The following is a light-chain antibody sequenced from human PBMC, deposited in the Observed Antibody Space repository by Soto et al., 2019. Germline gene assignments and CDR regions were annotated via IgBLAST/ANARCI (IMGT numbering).Light chain of an antibody. Sequence: DIQMTQSPSSLSASVGDRVTTTCRASQSISSYLNWYQQKPGKAPKLLIYAASNLQSGVPSRFSGSGSATDFTLTISSLQPEDFATYYCQQSYSTPRTFGQGTKV. CDR1: QSISSY. CDR3: QQSYSTPRT. CDR2: AAS. J-gene: IGKJ1*01. V-gene: IGKV1-39*01.